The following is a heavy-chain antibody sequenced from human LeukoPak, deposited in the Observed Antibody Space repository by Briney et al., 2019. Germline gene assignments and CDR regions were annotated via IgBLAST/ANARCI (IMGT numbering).Heavy chain of an antibody. D-gene: IGHD6-19*01. Sequence: SETLSLTCTVSGCSISSYYWSWIRQPPGKGLEWIGYIYYSGSTNYNPSLKSRVTISVDTSKNQFSLKLSSVTAADTAVYYCARHWRVGYSSGPPNYYGMDVWGQGTTVTVSS. CDR3: ARHWRVGYSSGPPNYYGMDV. CDR2: IYYSGST. J-gene: IGHJ6*02. CDR1: GCSISSYY. V-gene: IGHV4-59*08.